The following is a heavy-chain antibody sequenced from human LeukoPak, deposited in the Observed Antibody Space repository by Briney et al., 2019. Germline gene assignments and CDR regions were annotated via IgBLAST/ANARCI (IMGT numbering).Heavy chain of an antibody. V-gene: IGHV1-69*04. CDR3: ARVVEMATTVDY. J-gene: IGHJ4*02. Sequence: SVNVSCKASGGTFSSYAISWVRQAPGQGLEWMGRIIPILGIANYAQKFQGRVTITADKSTSTAYMELSSLRSEDTAVYYCARVVEMATTVDYWGQGTLVTVSS. CDR1: GGTFSSYA. D-gene: IGHD5-24*01. CDR2: IIPILGIA.